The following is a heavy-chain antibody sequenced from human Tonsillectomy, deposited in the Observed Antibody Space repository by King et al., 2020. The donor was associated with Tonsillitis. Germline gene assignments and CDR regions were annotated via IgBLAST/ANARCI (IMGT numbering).Heavy chain of an antibody. CDR1: GYNFTNYW. D-gene: IGHD3-22*01. Sequence: VQSGAEVKKPGESLKISCRGSGYNFTNYWIGWVRQMPGKGLEWMGIIYPSDSGTTYSPSFQGQVTISADKSISTAYLQGSSLKASDTAMYYCATRGGYYDSDYWGQGTLVTVSS. CDR2: IYPSDSGT. J-gene: IGHJ4*02. V-gene: IGHV5-51*03. CDR3: ATRGGYYDSDY.